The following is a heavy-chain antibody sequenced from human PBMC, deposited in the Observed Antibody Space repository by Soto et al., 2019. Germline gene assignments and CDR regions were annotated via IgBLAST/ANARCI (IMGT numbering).Heavy chain of an antibody. D-gene: IGHD6-13*01. CDR3: AKDMSSSWYTHGMDV. Sequence: EVQLVESGGGLVQPGRSLRLSCAASGFTFDDYAMHWVRQAPGKGLEWVSGISWNSGSIGYADSVKGRFTISRDNAKNSLYLQMNSLRAEDTALYYCAKDMSSSWYTHGMDVWGQGTTVTVSS. CDR2: ISWNSGSI. V-gene: IGHV3-9*01. CDR1: GFTFDDYA. J-gene: IGHJ6*02.